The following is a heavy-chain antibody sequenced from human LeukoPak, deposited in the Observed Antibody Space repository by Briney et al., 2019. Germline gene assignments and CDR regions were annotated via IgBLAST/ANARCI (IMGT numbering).Heavy chain of an antibody. CDR3: ARDLGGLYYDRGGGEKAFDY. Sequence: PGGSLRLSCAASGFTFSSYSMNWVRQAPGKGLEWVSSISSSSSYIYYADSVKGRFTISRDNAKNSLYLQMNSLRAEDTAVYYCARDLGGLYYDRGGGEKAFDYWGQGTLVTVSS. J-gene: IGHJ4*02. CDR2: ISSSSSYI. V-gene: IGHV3-21*01. CDR1: GFTFSSYS. D-gene: IGHD3-22*01.